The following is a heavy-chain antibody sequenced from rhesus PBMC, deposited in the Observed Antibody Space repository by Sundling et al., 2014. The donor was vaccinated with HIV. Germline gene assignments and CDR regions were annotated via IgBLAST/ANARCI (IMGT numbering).Heavy chain of an antibody. D-gene: IGHD6-25*01. CDR3: ARLTAVKSFDR. CDR1: GYSISSDYD. V-gene: IGHV4-99*01. Sequence: QVQLQESGPGLVKPSETLSLTCAVSGYSISSDYDWGWIRQPPGKGLEYIGDISGSSGSTFYNPSLKSRVTISKDTSKNQFSLKLTSVTAADTAVYFCARLTAVKSFDRWGQGVLVTVSS. J-gene: IGHJ4*01. CDR2: ISGSSGST.